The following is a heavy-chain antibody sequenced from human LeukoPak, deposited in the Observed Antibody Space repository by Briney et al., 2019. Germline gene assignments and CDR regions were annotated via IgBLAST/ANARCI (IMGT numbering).Heavy chain of an antibody. D-gene: IGHD1-1*01. CDR3: AREGTSGTHFNWFDP. Sequence: SETLSLTCTVSGGSISSYYWSWIRQPPGKGLEWIGHIYGSGSTNYNPSLKSRVTLSVDTSKNQFSLKLSSVTAADTAVYYCAREGTSGTHFNWFDPWGQGTRAPVSS. V-gene: IGHV4-59*01. CDR2: IYGSGST. CDR1: GGSISSYY. J-gene: IGHJ5*02.